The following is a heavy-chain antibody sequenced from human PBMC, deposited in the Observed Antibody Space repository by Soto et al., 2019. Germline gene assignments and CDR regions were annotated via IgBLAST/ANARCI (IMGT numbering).Heavy chain of an antibody. CDR1: GFTFSSYA. CDR2: ISYDGSNK. CDR3: AKDLDYYGSGSYYLKVYYGMDV. D-gene: IGHD3-10*01. J-gene: IGHJ6*02. Sequence: GGSLRLSCAASGFTFSSYAMHWVRQAPGKGLEWVAVISYDGSNKYYADSVKGRFTISRDNSKNTLYLQMNSLRAEDTAVYYCAKDLDYYGSGSYYLKVYYGMDVWGQGTTVTVSS. V-gene: IGHV3-30-3*01.